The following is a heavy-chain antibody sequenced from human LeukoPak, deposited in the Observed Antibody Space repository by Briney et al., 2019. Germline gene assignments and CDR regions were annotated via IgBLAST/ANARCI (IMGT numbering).Heavy chain of an antibody. D-gene: IGHD6-19*01. CDR1: GFTFSSYS. CDR3: HGYSSGWYWSDY. CDR2: IYSGDST. J-gene: IGHJ4*02. V-gene: IGHV3-53*01. Sequence: GGSLRLSCAASGFTFSSYSMNWVRQAPGKGLEWVSVIYSGDSTYYADSVKGRFTISRDNSKNTLYLQMNSLRAEDTAVYYCHGYSSGWYWSDYWGQGTLVTVS.